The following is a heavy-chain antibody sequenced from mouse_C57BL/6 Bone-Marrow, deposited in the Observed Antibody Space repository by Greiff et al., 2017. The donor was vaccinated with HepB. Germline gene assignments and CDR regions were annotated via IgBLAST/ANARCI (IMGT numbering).Heavy chain of an antibody. Sequence: QVQLKESGAELAKPGASVKLSCKASGYTFTSYWMHWVKQRPGQGLEWIGYINPSSGYTKYNQKFKDKATLTADKSSSTAYMQLSSLTYEDSAVYYCARSTTVEETWFAYWGQGTLVTVSA. D-gene: IGHD1-1*01. CDR2: INPSSGYT. J-gene: IGHJ3*01. CDR3: ARSTTVEETWFAY. V-gene: IGHV1-7*01. CDR1: GYTFTSYW.